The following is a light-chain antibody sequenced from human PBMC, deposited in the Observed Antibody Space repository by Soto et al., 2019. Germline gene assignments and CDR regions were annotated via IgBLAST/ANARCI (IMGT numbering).Light chain of an antibody. V-gene: IGKV4-1*01. CDR1: QSVLYSSNNKNY. Sequence: DIVMTQSPDSLAVSLGERATINCKSSQSVLYSSNNKNYLAWYQQKPGQPPKLLIYWASTRESGVPDRFSGSGSGTDFTLTISSLQAEDVAVYNCQQYYSTLPAFGGGTKVDIK. CDR3: QQYYSTLPA. J-gene: IGKJ4*01. CDR2: WAS.